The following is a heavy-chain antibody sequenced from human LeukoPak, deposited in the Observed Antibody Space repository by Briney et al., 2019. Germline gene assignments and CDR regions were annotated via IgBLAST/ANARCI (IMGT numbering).Heavy chain of an antibody. CDR2: IYYSGST. CDR1: GGSISSSSYY. CDR3: ARHEGGSYDSSGYCFDY. J-gene: IGHJ4*02. D-gene: IGHD3-22*01. Sequence: ASETLSLTCTVSGGSISSSSYYWGWIRQPPGKGLEWIRSIYYSGSTYYNPSLKSRVTISVDTSKNQFSLKLSSVTAADTAVYSCARHEGGSYDSSGYCFDYWGQGTLVTVSS. V-gene: IGHV4-39*01.